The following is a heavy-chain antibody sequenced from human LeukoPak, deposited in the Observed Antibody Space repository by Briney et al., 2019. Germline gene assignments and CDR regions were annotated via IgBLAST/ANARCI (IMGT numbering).Heavy chain of an antibody. CDR2: ISSSSSFT. CDR1: GFTFSSYS. J-gene: IGHJ4*02. D-gene: IGHD1-7*01. CDR3: ASGPNWNYAYYFDY. V-gene: IGHV3-21*06. Sequence: GGSLRLSCAASGFTFSSYSMNWVRQATGQGLEWVSSISSSSSFTYYADSVKGRFSISRDNAKNSLYLQMNSLRAEDTAVYYCASGPNWNYAYYFDYWGQGTLVTVSS.